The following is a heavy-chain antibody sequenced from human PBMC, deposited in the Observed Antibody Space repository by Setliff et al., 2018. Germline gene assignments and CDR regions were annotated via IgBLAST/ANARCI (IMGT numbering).Heavy chain of an antibody. CDR2: ISAYNGNT. D-gene: IGHD1-7*01. J-gene: IGHJ3*02. CDR3: ARDLNSQDAFDI. Sequence: ASVKVSCKSSGYTFTSYGISWVRQAPGQGLEWMGWISAYNGNTNYAQKLQGRVTMTTDESTSTAYMELSSLRSEDTAVYYCARDLNSQDAFDIWGQGTMVTVSS. CDR1: GYTFTSYG. V-gene: IGHV1-18*01.